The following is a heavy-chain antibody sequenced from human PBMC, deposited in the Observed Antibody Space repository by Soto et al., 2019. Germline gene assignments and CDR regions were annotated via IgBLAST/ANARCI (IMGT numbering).Heavy chain of an antibody. CDR1: GGSISSSSFY. V-gene: IGHV4-39*01. CDR3: ARRYGGNFDY. Sequence: SETLSLTCTVSGGSISSSSFYWGWFRQPPGKGLEWIATVYSSGSTYYNPSLNTRVTMYVDTSKNQFSLKLSSVTAADTAVYYCARRYGGNFDYWGQGTLVTVSS. D-gene: IGHD1-26*01. J-gene: IGHJ4*02. CDR2: VYSSGST.